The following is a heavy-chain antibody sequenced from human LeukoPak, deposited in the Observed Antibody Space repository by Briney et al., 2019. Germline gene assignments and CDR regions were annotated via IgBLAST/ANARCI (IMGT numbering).Heavy chain of an antibody. V-gene: IGHV1-69*13. CDR3: ARGLYCSSSTSCYDYGMDV. CDR1: GGSFRSYG. D-gene: IGHD2-2*01. Sequence: GASAKVSCKASGGSFRSYGLYWVRQAPGQGLEWMGGFIPILGTAKYTQNLQGRVTITADESTSTAYMELSSLRYEDTAVYYCARGLYCSSSTSCYDYGMDVWGQGTTVTVSS. J-gene: IGHJ6*02. CDR2: FIPILGTA.